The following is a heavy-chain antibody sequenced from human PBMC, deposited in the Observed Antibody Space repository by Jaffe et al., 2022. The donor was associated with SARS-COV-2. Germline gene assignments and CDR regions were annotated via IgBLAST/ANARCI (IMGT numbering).Heavy chain of an antibody. V-gene: IGHV3-48*02. Sequence: EVQLVDSGGGLVQPGGSLRLSCAASGFTFSSYSMNWVRQAPGKGLEWVSYINSRSSTIYYADSVKGRFTISRDNAKNSLYLQMNSLRDEDTAVYYCVREGGWFGDHRAHFDYWGQGTLVTVSS. CDR1: GFTFSSYS. J-gene: IGHJ4*02. CDR2: INSRSSTI. CDR3: VREGGWFGDHRAHFDY. D-gene: IGHD3-10*01.